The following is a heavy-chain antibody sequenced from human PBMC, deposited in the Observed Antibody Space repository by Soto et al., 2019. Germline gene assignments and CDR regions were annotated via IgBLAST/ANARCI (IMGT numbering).Heavy chain of an antibody. V-gene: IGHV3-30*18. Sequence: GGSLRLSCAASGFTFSSYGMHWVRQAPGKGLEWVAVISYDGSNKYYADSVKGRFTISRDNSKNTLYLQMNSLRAEDTAVYYCAKSPHDFWSGPSYGMDVWGQGTTVTVSS. CDR3: AKSPHDFWSGPSYGMDV. CDR1: GFTFSSYG. CDR2: ISYDGSNK. D-gene: IGHD3-3*01. J-gene: IGHJ6*02.